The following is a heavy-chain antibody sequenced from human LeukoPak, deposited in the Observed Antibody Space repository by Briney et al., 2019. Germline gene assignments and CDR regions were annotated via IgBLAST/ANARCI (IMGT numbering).Heavy chain of an antibody. V-gene: IGHV1-46*01. J-gene: IGHJ4*02. CDR1: GCTFTNYY. D-gene: IGHD3-9*01. CDR2: INPSGGST. Sequence: ASVKVSCKASGCTFTNYYMHWVRQAPGQGLEWMGIINPSGGSTRYAQKFQGRVTMTRDTSTSTVYMELSSLRSEDTAVYFCARETSTLYFDILTGELDYWGQGSLVTVSS. CDR3: ARETSTLYFDILTGELDY.